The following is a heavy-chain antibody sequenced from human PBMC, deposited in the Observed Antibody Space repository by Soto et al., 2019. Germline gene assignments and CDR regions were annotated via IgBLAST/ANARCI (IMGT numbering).Heavy chain of an antibody. D-gene: IGHD3-3*01. CDR1: GGSISSSSYY. V-gene: IGHV4-39*01. CDR3: ARRETGTIFGVVSPYDAFDI. Sequence: SETLSLTCTVSGGSISSSSYYWGWIRQPPGKRLEWFGIFYYSGSTYYNPSLKSRVTISVDTSKNQFSLKLSSVTAADTAVYYFARRETGTIFGVVSPYDAFDIWGQGTMVTVSS. CDR2: FYYSGST. J-gene: IGHJ3*02.